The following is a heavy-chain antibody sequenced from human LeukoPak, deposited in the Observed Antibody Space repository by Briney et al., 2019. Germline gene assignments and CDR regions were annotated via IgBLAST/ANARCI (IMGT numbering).Heavy chain of an antibody. V-gene: IGHV3-30*18. CDR3: AKDSRVGGYNY. CDR2: ISYDGSNK. J-gene: IGHJ4*02. D-gene: IGHD5-18*01. CDR1: GFTFSHYG. Sequence: PGRSLRLSCAGSGFTFSHYGMHWVRQAPGKGLEWVAVISYDGSNKYYADSVKGRFTISRDNSKNTLYLQMNSLRAEDTAVYYCAKDSRVGGYNYWGQGTLVTVSS.